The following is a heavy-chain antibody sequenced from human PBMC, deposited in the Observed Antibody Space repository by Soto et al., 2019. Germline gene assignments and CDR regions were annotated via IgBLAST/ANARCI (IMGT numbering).Heavy chain of an antibody. V-gene: IGHV4-59*01. CDR3: AGGAARGSYFY. J-gene: IGHJ4*02. CDR1: GGSISSYY. CDR2: IYFSGST. Sequence: QVQLQESGPGLVKPSETLSLTCTVSGGSISSYYWSWIRQPPGKGLEWIGYIYFSGSTNYNPSLKSRVTIAVGTSKNQFSLRLSSVTAADTAVYYCAGGAARGSYFYWGQGTLVTVSS. D-gene: IGHD1-26*01.